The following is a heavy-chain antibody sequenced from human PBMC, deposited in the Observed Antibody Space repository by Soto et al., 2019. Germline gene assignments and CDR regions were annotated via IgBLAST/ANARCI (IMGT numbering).Heavy chain of an antibody. CDR2: IHPPDSDT. CDR3: AKGSGYSYGYEGNWFDP. V-gene: IGHV5-51*01. J-gene: IGHJ5*02. D-gene: IGHD5-18*01. Sequence: GESLKISCKGSRYSFSSYWIAWVRQMPGKGLEWMGVIHPPDSDTGYSPSFQGRFTISRDNSKNTLYLQMNSLRAEDTAVYYCAKGSGYSYGYEGNWFDPWGQGTLVTVSS. CDR1: RYSFSSYW.